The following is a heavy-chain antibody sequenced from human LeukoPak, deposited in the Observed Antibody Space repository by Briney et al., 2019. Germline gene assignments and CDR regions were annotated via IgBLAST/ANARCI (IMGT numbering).Heavy chain of an antibody. D-gene: IGHD2-8*01. CDR3: AKVLSRLPMVYELDY. CDR1: GFTFSSYW. CDR2: INSDGSST. J-gene: IGHJ4*02. Sequence: PGGALRLSCAASGFTFSSYWMHWVRQAPGKGVVWVSRINSDGSSTSYADSVKGRFTISRDNSKNTLYLQMNSLRAEDTAVYYCAKVLSRLPMVYELDYWGQGTLVAVSS. V-gene: IGHV3-74*01.